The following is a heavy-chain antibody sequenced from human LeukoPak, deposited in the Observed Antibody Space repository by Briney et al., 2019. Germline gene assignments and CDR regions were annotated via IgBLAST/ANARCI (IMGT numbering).Heavy chain of an antibody. V-gene: IGHV1-46*01. CDR2: INPSGGST. CDR3: ARDWSSIAAAGLSSY. Sequence: ASVKVSCKASGYTFTSYYMHWVRQAPGQGLEWMGIINPSGGSTSYAQKFQGRVTMTRDTSTSTVYMELSSLGSEDTAVYYCARDWSSIAAAGLSSYWGQGTLVTVSS. J-gene: IGHJ4*02. CDR1: GYTFTSYY. D-gene: IGHD6-13*01.